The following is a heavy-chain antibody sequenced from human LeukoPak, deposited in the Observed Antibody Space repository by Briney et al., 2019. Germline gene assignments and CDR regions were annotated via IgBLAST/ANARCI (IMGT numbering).Heavy chain of an antibody. Sequence: GESLKISCKGSGDSFNGYWIAWVRQMPGKGLECMGIIYPGDSDARYSPSFQGQVTISADKSISTAYLQWSSLKASDTAMYYCAIYVNSVGWFDPWGQGTLVTVSS. CDR3: AIYVNSVGWFDP. J-gene: IGHJ5*02. V-gene: IGHV5-51*01. CDR2: IYPGDSDA. D-gene: IGHD4-23*01. CDR1: GDSFNGYW.